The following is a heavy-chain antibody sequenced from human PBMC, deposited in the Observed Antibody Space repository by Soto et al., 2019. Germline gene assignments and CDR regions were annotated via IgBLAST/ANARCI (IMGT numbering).Heavy chain of an antibody. CDR1: GGTFSSYA. J-gene: IGHJ5*02. V-gene: IGHV1-69*13. Sequence: SVKVSCNASGGTFSSYAISWVRQAPGQGLEWMGGIIPIFGTANYAQKFQDRVTITADESTSTAYMELSNLRSEDTAVYCGARDPAAAASAWFDPWGQGTLVTVSS. CDR3: ARDPAAAASAWFDP. CDR2: IIPIFGTA. D-gene: IGHD6-13*01.